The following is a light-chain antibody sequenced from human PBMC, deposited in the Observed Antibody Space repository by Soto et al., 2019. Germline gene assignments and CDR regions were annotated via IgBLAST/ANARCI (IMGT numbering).Light chain of an antibody. J-gene: IGKJ3*01. V-gene: IGKV1-39*01. CDR1: QNINTY. Sequence: DIQMTQSPYSLSAAVGDRVTITCRASQNINTYLNWYQQKPGKAPKLLNFDAASLQSGVPSRFSGSGSRTDFTLTITSLQPEDFATYYCQQTSSAPFTFGPGTKVDIK. CDR3: QQTSSAPFT. CDR2: DAA.